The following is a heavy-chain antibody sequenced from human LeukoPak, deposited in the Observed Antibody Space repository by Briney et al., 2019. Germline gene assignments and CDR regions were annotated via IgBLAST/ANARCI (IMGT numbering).Heavy chain of an antibody. J-gene: IGHJ3*02. D-gene: IGHD1-26*01. V-gene: IGHV3-23*01. CDR2: ISGSGGST. Sequence: GGSLRLSCAASGFTFSSYARSWVRQAPGKGLEWVSAISGSGGSTYYADSVKGRFTISRDNSKNTLYLQMNSLRAEDTAVYYCAKDRRIVGATHTPDAFDIWGQGTMVTVSS. CDR3: AKDRRIVGATHTPDAFDI. CDR1: GFTFSSYA.